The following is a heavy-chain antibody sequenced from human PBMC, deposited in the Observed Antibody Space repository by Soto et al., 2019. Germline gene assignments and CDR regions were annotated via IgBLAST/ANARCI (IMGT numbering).Heavy chain of an antibody. CDR3: AKPRVRGVYYFGS. V-gene: IGHV3-30*18. CDR1: GFTFMTYD. J-gene: IGHJ4*02. D-gene: IGHD3-10*01. CDR2: ISYDGNDK. Sequence: SLRLSCASSGFTFMTYDLHWVRQAPGKVLEWVALISYDGNDKHHSESVKGRFTISRDNSWNTLYLQMNRLRAEDTAVYYCAKPRVRGVYYFGSWGQGTLVTVSS.